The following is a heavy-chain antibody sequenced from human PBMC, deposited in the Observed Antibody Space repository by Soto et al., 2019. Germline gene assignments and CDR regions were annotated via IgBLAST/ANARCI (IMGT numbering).Heavy chain of an antibody. J-gene: IGHJ5*02. CDR3: ARGRYQLLHSWFDP. D-gene: IGHD2-2*01. V-gene: IGHV1-69*06. Sequence: SVKVSCKASGGTFSSYAISWLRQAPGQGLEWMGGTIPIFGTANYAQKFQGRVTITADKSTSTAYMELSSLRSEDTAVYYCARGRYQLLHSWFDPWGQGTLVTVS. CDR1: GGTFSSYA. CDR2: TIPIFGTA.